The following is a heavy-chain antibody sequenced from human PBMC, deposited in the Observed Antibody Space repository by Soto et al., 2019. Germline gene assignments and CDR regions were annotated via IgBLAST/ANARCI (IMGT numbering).Heavy chain of an antibody. CDR1: GFTFSSYD. CDR3: ARARHDYGALYYYYYMDV. CDR2: IGTAGDT. D-gene: IGHD4-17*01. V-gene: IGHV3-13*01. J-gene: IGHJ6*03. Sequence: GGSLRLSCAASGFTFSSYDMHWVRQATGKGLEWVSAIGTAGDTYYPGSVKGRFTTSRENAKNSLYLQMNSLRAGDTAVYYCARARHDYGALYYYYYMDVWGKGTTVTVSS.